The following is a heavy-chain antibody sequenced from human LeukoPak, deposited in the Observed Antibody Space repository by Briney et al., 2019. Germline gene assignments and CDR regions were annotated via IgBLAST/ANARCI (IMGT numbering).Heavy chain of an antibody. D-gene: IGHD3-16*01. CDR3: ARVNVCPRCHFDY. Sequence: GGPLRLSWEASGFTFSIYWWHGVGKAQGKGLVWFSRISTDGSSAIYADSVKGRFTISRDNAKNTLYLQMNSLRAEDTAVYYCARVNVCPRCHFDYWGQGTLVTVSS. V-gene: IGHV3-74*01. CDR1: GFTFSIYW. J-gene: IGHJ4*02. CDR2: ISTDGSSA.